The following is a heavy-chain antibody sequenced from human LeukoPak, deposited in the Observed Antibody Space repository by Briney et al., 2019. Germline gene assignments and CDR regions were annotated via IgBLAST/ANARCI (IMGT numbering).Heavy chain of an antibody. CDR3: ARHSGSYYQPLDY. D-gene: IGHD1-26*01. CDR1: GGSISCSSYY. J-gene: IGHJ4*02. Sequence: YPSETLSLTCTVSGGSISCSSYYWGWIRQPPGKGLEWIGSIYYSGSTYYNPSLKSRVTISVDTSKNQFSLKLSSVTAADTAVYYCARHSGSYYQPLDYWGQGTLVTVSS. CDR2: IYYSGST. V-gene: IGHV4-39*01.